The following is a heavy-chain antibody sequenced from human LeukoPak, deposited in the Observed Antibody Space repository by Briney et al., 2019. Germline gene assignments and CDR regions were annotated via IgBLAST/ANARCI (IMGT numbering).Heavy chain of an antibody. D-gene: IGHD3-3*01. CDR2: ISPSSTSM. CDR3: ARDAASGNNWFDP. V-gene: IGHV3-48*01. J-gene: IGHJ5*02. CDR1: GFTFSSYI. Sequence: GGSLRLSCAASGFTFSSYILTWVRQAPGKGLEWVSYISPSSTSMYYADSVKGRFTISRDNARNSLYLQMNSLSTEDTALYYCARDAASGNNWFDPWGQGTLVTVSS.